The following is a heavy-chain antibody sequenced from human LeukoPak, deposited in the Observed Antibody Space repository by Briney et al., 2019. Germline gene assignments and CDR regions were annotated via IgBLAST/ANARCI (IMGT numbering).Heavy chain of an antibody. Sequence: PSETLSLTCTVSGGSISSSSYYWGWIRQPPGKGLERIGSIHYGGSTYYNPSLKSRVTVSVDTSKNQFSLKLSSVTAADTAVYYCARDGLWIQNAFDIWGQGTMVTVSS. CDR1: GGSISSSSYY. CDR2: IHYGGST. V-gene: IGHV4-39*07. J-gene: IGHJ3*02. CDR3: ARDGLWIQNAFDI. D-gene: IGHD5-18*01.